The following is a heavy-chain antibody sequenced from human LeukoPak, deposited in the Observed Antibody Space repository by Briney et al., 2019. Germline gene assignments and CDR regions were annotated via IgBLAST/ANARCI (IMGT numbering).Heavy chain of an antibody. Sequence: PGGSLRLSCSASGFTFSTYGMSWVRQAPGKGLEYVTAITINGGSTNYADSVKGRFTISRDNSKNTLYLQMSSLRAEDTAVYYCVKGQGDYWGQGTLVTVSS. CDR2: ITINGGST. J-gene: IGHJ4*02. CDR1: GFTFSTYG. CDR3: VKGQGDY. V-gene: IGHV3-64D*06.